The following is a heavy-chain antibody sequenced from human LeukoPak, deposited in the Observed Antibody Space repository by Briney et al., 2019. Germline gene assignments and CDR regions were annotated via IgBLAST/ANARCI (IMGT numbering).Heavy chain of an antibody. V-gene: IGHV4-34*01. Sequence: SETLSLTCAVYGGSFSGYYWSWIRQPPGKGLEWIGEINHSGSTNYNPSLKSRVTISVDTSKNQFSLKLSSVTAADTAVYHCARRWNWGVFDYWGQGTLVTVSS. CDR1: GGSFSGYY. J-gene: IGHJ4*02. CDR2: INHSGST. D-gene: IGHD7-27*01. CDR3: ARRWNWGVFDY.